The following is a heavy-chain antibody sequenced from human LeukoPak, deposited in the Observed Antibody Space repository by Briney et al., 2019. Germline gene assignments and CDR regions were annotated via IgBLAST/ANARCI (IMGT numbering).Heavy chain of an antibody. CDR3: ARVGFGSGYWGGYNWFDP. CDR2: ISGSSSYI. V-gene: IGHV3-21*04. D-gene: IGHD3-22*01. Sequence: PGGSLRLSCAASGFTFSTYNMNWVRQAPGEGLEWVSSISGSSSYIYYADSVKGRFTISRDNAKNSLYLQMNSLRAEDTAVYYCARVGFGSGYWGGYNWFDPWGQGTLVTVSS. CDR1: GFTFSTYN. J-gene: IGHJ5*02.